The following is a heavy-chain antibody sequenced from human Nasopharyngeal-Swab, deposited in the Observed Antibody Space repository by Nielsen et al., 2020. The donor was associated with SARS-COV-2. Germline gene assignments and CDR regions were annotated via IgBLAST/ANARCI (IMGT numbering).Heavy chain of an antibody. V-gene: IGHV1-2*02. J-gene: IGHJ4*02. CDR2: INPNSGGT. CDR3: ARDWEAYIVATIGDY. CDR1: GYTFTGYY. D-gene: IGHD5-12*01. Sequence: ASVKVSCKASGYTFTGYYMHWVRQAPGQGLEWMGWINPNSGGTNYAQKFQGRVTMTRDTSISTAYMELSRLRSDDTAVYYCARDWEAYIVATIGDYWGQGTLVTVSS.